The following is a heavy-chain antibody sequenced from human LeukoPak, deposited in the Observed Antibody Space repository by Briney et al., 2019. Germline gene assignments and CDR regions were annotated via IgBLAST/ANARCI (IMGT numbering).Heavy chain of an antibody. Sequence: ASVKVSCKAAGYTFIYYGFTWLRQAPGQRLEWMGRINTLDGNTDYAQKVQDRVSMTTDTSTNTAYMELRSLRPDDTAVYYCARDRYEFTYWGQGTLVTVSS. D-gene: IGHD3-3*01. V-gene: IGHV1-18*01. J-gene: IGHJ4*02. CDR2: INTLDGNT. CDR3: ARDRYEFTY. CDR1: GYTFIYYG.